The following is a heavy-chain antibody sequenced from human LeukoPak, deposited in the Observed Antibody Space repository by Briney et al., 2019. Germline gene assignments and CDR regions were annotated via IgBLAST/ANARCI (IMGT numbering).Heavy chain of an antibody. CDR1: GYTFTSYD. J-gene: IGHJ4*02. CDR3: ARVGILEWLFYDY. D-gene: IGHD3-3*01. V-gene: IGHV1-8*01. Sequence: ASVKVSCKASGYTFTSYDINWVRQAPGQGLEWMGWMNPNSGNIGYAQKFQGRVTITRDTSASTAYMELSSLRSEDTAVYYCARVGILEWLFYDYWGQGTLVTVSS. CDR2: MNPNSGNI.